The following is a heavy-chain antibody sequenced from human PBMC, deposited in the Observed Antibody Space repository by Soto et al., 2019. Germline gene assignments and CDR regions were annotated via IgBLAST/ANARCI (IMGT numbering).Heavy chain of an antibody. CDR2: INHSGST. V-gene: IGHV4-34*01. D-gene: IGHD1-1*01. Sequence: PSETLSLTCAVYGGSFSGYYWSWIRQPPGKGLEWIGEINHSGSTNYNPSLKSRVTISVDTSKNQFSLKLSSVTAEDTAVYYCARGSWDDVTGHYYMDVWGKGTTVTVSS. CDR3: ARGSWDDVTGHYYMDV. CDR1: GGSFSGYY. J-gene: IGHJ6*03.